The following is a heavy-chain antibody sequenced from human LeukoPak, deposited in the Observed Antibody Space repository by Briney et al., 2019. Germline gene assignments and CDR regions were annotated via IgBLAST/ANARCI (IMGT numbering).Heavy chain of an antibody. J-gene: IGHJ4*02. CDR1: GFTFGDVV. D-gene: IGHD7-27*01. CDR3: ARRTGGTKDY. CDR2: ISYNGAST. V-gene: IGHV3-23*01. Sequence: GGSLRLSCVASGFTFGDVVMSWVRQAPGKGLEWVSAISYNGASTDYADSVKGRFAISRDNSKNTLYLQMNSPRAEDTAVYYCARRTGGTKDYWGQGTQVTVSS.